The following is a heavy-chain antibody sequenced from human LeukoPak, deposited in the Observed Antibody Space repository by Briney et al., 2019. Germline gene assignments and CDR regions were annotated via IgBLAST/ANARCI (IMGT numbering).Heavy chain of an antibody. CDR1: GGSFSGYY. Sequence: SETLSLTCAVYGGSFSGYYWSWIRQPPGKGLEWIGYIYFSGTTYYNPSLKSRVTISIDTSKNQFSLKLSSVTAADRAVYYCARHRKNSGSYWPRFDYWGQGILVTVSS. D-gene: IGHD1-26*01. CDR3: ARHRKNSGSYWPRFDY. CDR2: IYFSGTT. J-gene: IGHJ4*02. V-gene: IGHV4-30-4*08.